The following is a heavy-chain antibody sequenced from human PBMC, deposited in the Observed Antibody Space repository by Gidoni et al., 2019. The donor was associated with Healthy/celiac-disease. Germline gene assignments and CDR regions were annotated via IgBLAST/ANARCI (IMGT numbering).Heavy chain of an antibody. CDR2: IKQDGSEK. V-gene: IGHV3-7*01. CDR1: GFTFSSYW. D-gene: IGHD3-10*01. J-gene: IGHJ3*02. CDR3: ARELSITMVQGVIIFAFDI. Sequence: EVQLVESGGGLVQPGGSLRLSCAASGFTFSSYWMSWVRQAPGKGLEWVANIKQDGSEKYYVDSVKGRFTISRDNAKNSLYLQMNSLRAEDTAVYYCARELSITMVQGVIIFAFDIWGQGTMVTVSS.